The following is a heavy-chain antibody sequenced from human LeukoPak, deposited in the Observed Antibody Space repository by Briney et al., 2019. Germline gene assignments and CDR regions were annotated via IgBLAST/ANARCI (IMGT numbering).Heavy chain of an antibody. CDR3: AKGQLVDYGMDV. CDR2: ISFDGGHI. Sequence: PGGSLRLSCVASGFTFSGFAMHWVRQAPGKGLEWVAVISFDGGHIYYADSVKGRFTISRDSSKNTLYLQMNSLRAEDTAIYYCAKGQLVDYGMDVWGQGTTVTVSS. V-gene: IGHV3-30*18. CDR1: GFTFSGFA. J-gene: IGHJ6*02. D-gene: IGHD6-6*01.